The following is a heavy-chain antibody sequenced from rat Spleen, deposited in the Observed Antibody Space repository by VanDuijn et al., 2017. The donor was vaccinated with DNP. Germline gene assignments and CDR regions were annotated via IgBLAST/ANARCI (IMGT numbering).Heavy chain of an antibody. CDR3: ARESRAYAMDA. D-gene: IGHD1-8*01. CDR1: GFTFNNFG. CDR2: ITNSGGST. J-gene: IGHJ4*01. V-gene: IGHV5S13*01. Sequence: EVQLVESGGGLVQPGRSLKLSCVVSGFTFNNFGMAWVRQTPTKGLEWVASITNSGGSTNYRDSVKGRFTISRDNAKSSLYLQMNSLKSEDTATYYCARESRAYAMDAWGQGTSVTVSS.